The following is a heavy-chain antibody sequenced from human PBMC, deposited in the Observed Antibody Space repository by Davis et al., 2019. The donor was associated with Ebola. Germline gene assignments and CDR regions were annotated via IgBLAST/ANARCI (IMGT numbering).Heavy chain of an antibody. CDR1: GYMFTSYG. CDR3: ARDASDRITTIVGHHGNWLDP. V-gene: IGHV1-18*04. CDR2: ISPYNGNT. D-gene: IGHD3-22*01. J-gene: IGHJ5*02. Sequence: ASVKVSCKASGYMFTSYGINWVRQAPGQGLEWMGWISPYNGNTNFAQKFQGRVTLTTDTSTTAVHMVMRSLRSDDTAVYYCARDASDRITTIVGHHGNWLDPWGQGTLVTVSS.